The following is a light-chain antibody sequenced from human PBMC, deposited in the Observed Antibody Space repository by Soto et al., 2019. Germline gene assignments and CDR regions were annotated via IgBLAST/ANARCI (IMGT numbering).Light chain of an antibody. V-gene: IGLV2-14*03. CDR2: SVS. CDR1: GSDVGAYSS. CDR3: SSSTRSSTYR. J-gene: IGLJ1*01. Sequence: QSALTQPASVSGSPGQSITISCTGTGSDVGAYSSVSWYQQHPGKAPKLIIYSVSYRSAGTPDRFTASKSDNTASLTISGLHTEDEADYYCSSSTRSSTYRFGTGTKLTVL.